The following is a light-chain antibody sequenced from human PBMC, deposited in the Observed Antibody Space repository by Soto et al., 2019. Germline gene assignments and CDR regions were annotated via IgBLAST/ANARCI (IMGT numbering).Light chain of an antibody. CDR2: DAS. CDR1: QTVSSNY. CDR3: QQYGSSPVT. Sequence: EIVLTQSPGTLSLSPGEGATFSCRASQTVSSNYLAWYQQKPGQAPRLLIHDASSRAAGIPDRFSGSGSGTDFTLTISSLEPEDFAVYYCQQYGSSPVTFGQGTKLEIK. J-gene: IGKJ2*01. V-gene: IGKV3-20*01.